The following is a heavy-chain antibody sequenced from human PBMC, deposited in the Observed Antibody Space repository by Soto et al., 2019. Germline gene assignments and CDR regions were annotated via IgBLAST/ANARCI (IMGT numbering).Heavy chain of an antibody. Sequence: GGSLRLSCAASGFTFSSYSMNWVRQAPGKGLEWVSYISSSSTIYYADSVKGRFTISRDNAKNSLYLQMNSLRAEDTAVYYCAGEADYLNWFDPWGQGTLVTVSS. D-gene: IGHD4-17*01. CDR2: ISSSSTI. CDR1: GFTFSSYS. J-gene: IGHJ5*02. V-gene: IGHV3-48*01. CDR3: AGEADYLNWFDP.